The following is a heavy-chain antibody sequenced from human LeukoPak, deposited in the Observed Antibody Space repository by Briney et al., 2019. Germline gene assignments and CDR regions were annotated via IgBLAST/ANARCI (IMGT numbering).Heavy chain of an antibody. CDR2: INPSGGST. CDR1: GDTFTNYH. V-gene: IGHV1-46*01. CDR3: ARGGPYTITPPYYYYYYMDV. J-gene: IGHJ6*03. Sequence: ASVKVSCKASGDTFTNYHMHWVRQAPGQGLEWMGIINPSGGSTSYAQKFQGRVTMTRDTSTSTVYMELSSLRSEDTAVYYCARGGPYTITPPYYYYYYMDVWGKGTTVTISS.